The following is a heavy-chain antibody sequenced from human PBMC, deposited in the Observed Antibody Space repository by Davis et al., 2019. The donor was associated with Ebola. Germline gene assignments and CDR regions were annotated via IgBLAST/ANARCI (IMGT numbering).Heavy chain of an antibody. V-gene: IGHV5-51*01. CDR2: IYPGDSDT. Sequence: GESLKISCKGSGYNFDSQWIGWVRRMPGKGLEWVGIIYPGDSDTRYSPSFQGQVTISGDKSINTAYLQWSSLKASDTAMYYCARYAFGDSEPRGDYWGQGTLVTVSP. CDR1: GYNFDSQW. D-gene: IGHD4-17*01. J-gene: IGHJ4*02. CDR3: ARYAFGDSEPRGDY.